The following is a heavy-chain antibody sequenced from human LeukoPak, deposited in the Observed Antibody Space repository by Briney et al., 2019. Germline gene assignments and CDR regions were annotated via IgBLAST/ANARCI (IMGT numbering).Heavy chain of an antibody. CDR1: GFTFSNYG. J-gene: IGHJ4*02. V-gene: IGHV3-30*02. CDR2: VRSYGSDK. Sequence: GGSLRLSCATSGFTFSNYGMHWVRQAPGKGLEWVAFVRSYGSDKYYADSVKGRFTISRDNSKNTLYLQMNSLRLEDTAVYYCVKGRSDFDCWGQGTLVTVSS. CDR3: VKGRSDFDC.